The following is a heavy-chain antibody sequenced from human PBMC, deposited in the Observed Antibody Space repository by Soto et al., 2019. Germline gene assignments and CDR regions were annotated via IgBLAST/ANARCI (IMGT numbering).Heavy chain of an antibody. J-gene: IGHJ6*02. CDR1: GFTFSSYW. D-gene: IGHD5-12*01. V-gene: IGHV3-74*01. CDR2: INSDGSST. CDR3: ARDPSFGWLRLGGYYYGMDV. Sequence: GGSLRLSCAASGFTFSSYWMHWVRQAPGKGLVWVSRINSDGSSTSYADSVKGRFTISRDNAKNTLYLQMNSLRAEDTAVYYCARDPSFGWLRLGGYYYGMDVWGQGTTVTVSS.